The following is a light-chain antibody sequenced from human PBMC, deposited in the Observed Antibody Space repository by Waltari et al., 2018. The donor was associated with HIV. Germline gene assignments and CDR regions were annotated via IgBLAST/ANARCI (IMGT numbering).Light chain of an antibody. CDR2: EAS. J-gene: IGKJ4*01. V-gene: IGKV3-11*01. Sequence: EVVLTQSPVTLSLSPGERATLSCRASQSIGIFLAWYQQKPGQAPPLLIYEASPKPAGIPDRFSGSGSGTDFTLTISSLEPEDFAVYYCQQRINWPITFGGGTKVEIK. CDR3: QQRINWPIT. CDR1: QSIGIF.